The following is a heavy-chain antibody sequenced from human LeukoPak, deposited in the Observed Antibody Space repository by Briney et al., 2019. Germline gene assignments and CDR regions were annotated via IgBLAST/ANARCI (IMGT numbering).Heavy chain of an antibody. CDR1: GYTFTGYY. J-gene: IGHJ5*02. CDR2: INPNSGGT. Sequence: GASVKVSCKASGYTFTGYYMHWVRQAPGQGLEWMGWINPNSGGTNYAQKFQGRVTMTRDTSISTAYMDLSRLRSDDTAVYYCARDSTPHFGELLDTGWFDPWGQGTLVTVSS. D-gene: IGHD3-10*01. CDR3: ARDSTPHFGELLDTGWFDP. V-gene: IGHV1-2*02.